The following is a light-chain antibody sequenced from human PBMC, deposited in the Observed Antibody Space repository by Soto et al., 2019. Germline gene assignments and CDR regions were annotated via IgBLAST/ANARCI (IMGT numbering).Light chain of an antibody. J-gene: IGKJ2*01. CDR2: GAS. CDR1: QTVDHAY. V-gene: IGKV3-20*01. CDR3: QQYNNWPYT. Sequence: VLTQSPGTLSLSLGDRATLSCRASQTVDHAYVAWYQQRPGQAPSLLIYGASTRATDVPERFSGSGSGTDFTLTISRLEPEDSAVYYCQQYNNWPYTFGQGTTLEIK.